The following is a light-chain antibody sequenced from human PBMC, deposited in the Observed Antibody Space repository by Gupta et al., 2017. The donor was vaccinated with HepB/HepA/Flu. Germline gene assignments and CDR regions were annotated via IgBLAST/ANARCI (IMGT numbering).Light chain of an antibody. J-gene: IGLJ2*01. V-gene: IGLV1-47*01. CDR3: AAWDDSLSGVV. CDR2: RNN. Sequence: QSVLTQPPSASGTPGQRVTISCSGSSSNIGSNYVYWYQQLPGTAPKLLIYRNNQRPSGVPDRFSGSKSGTSASLDIRGLRSEDEAEYDCAAWDDSLSGVVFGGGTKLTVL. CDR1: SSNIGSNY.